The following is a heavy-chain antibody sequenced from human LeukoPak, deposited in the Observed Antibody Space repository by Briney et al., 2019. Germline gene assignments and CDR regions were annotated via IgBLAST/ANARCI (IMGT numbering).Heavy chain of an antibody. CDR1: GFSFSSYW. CDR3: ARGRGSSSWYYFDY. D-gene: IGHD6-13*01. CDR2: IKEDGNDK. V-gene: IGHV3-7*01. Sequence: GGSLRLSCEGSGFSFSSYWMTWVRQAPGKGLEWVANIKEDGNDKKYVDSVKGRFTNSRYNAKNSLFLQMNRLRVEDTAVYYCARGRGSSSWYYFDYWGQGTLVTVSS. J-gene: IGHJ4*02.